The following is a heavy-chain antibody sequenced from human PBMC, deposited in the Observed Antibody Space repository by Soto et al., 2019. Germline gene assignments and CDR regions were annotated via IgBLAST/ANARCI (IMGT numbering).Heavy chain of an antibody. J-gene: IGHJ6*02. Sequence: QVQLVPSGAEVKKPGSSVKVSCKASGGTFSRYTISWVRQAPGQGLEWMGRIIPILDIPNYAQNFQGRVTITAGKSTITAYMALSSLRSDDTAVYYGASPFTGVLVLGASPPGGDNYGWDVWGQGTTVTVSS. CDR1: GGTFSRYT. CDR3: ASPFTGVLVLGASPPGGDNYGWDV. D-gene: IGHD2-15*01. CDR2: IIPILDIP. V-gene: IGHV1-69*02.